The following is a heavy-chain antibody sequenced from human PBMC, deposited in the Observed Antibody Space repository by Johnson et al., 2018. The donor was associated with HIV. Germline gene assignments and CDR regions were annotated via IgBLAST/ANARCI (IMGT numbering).Heavy chain of an antibody. D-gene: IGHD3-9*01. CDR2: IFSVGSA. V-gene: IGHV3-66*02. CDR1: GFTVSSNY. Sequence: VQLVESGGDLVQPGGSLRLSCAVSGFTVSSNYMSWVRRAPGKGLEWVSVIFSVGSAYYADSVKGRFIISRDNSKNMLYLQMNSLRPEDTAVYYCARDGRDLVTRGSFDIWGQGTMVTVSS. CDR3: ARDGRDLVTRGSFDI. J-gene: IGHJ3*02.